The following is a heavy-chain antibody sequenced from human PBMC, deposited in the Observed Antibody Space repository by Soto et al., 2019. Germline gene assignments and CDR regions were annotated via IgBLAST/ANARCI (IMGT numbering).Heavy chain of an antibody. Sequence: QVQLVQSGAEVKKPGSSVKVSCKASGGTFSSYAISWVRQAPEQGLEWMGGIIPIFGTANYAQKFQGRVTITADESTSTVYMELSSLRSEDTAVYYCARDSGALYDSSGYYYPTYFDYWGQGTLVTVSS. J-gene: IGHJ4*02. CDR1: GGTFSSYA. CDR2: IIPIFGTA. V-gene: IGHV1-69*01. D-gene: IGHD3-22*01. CDR3: ARDSGALYDSSGYYYPTYFDY.